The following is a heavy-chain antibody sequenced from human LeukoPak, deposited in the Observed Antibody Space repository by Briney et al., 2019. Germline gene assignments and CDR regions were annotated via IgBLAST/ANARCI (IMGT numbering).Heavy chain of an antibody. CDR3: ARDFDY. J-gene: IGHJ4*02. CDR1: GFTFSSYA. V-gene: IGHV3-30*04. Sequence: GGSLRLSCAASGFTFSSYAMHWVRQAPGKGLEWVAVISNDGRNKYYADSVKGRFTISRDNSKNTLYLQMNSLRAEDTAVYYCARDFDYWGQGTLVTVSS. CDR2: ISNDGRNK.